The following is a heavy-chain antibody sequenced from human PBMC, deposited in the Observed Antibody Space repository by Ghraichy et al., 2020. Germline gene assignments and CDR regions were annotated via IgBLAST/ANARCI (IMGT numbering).Heavy chain of an antibody. Sequence: GGSLRLSCAVSGFTFSNYGMTWVRQAPGKGLEWVSGISGDGGNTYYTDSVKGRFTISRDNSKNALYLQMDSLRDEDTALYYCAKGAVVGGFILRYFDNWGQGTLVTVSS. D-gene: IGHD1-26*01. CDR2: ISGDGGNT. CDR3: AKGAVVGGFILRYFDN. V-gene: IGHV3-23*01. CDR1: GFTFSNYG. J-gene: IGHJ4*02.